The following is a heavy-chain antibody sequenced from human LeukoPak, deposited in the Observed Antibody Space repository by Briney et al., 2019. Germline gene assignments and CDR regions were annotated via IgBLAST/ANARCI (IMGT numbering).Heavy chain of an antibody. CDR1: GFTFDNYA. Sequence: GGSLRLSCAGSGFTFDNYAMHWVRQPPGKGLEWVSLISGTGGTIHQADSVKGRFTISRDNSKNSLYLQMSSLGTEDTAFYYCAKGTGSGSFLVDYWGQGTLVTVSS. V-gene: IGHV3-43*02. J-gene: IGHJ4*02. CDR2: ISGTGGTI. D-gene: IGHD6-6*01. CDR3: AKGTGSGSFLVDY.